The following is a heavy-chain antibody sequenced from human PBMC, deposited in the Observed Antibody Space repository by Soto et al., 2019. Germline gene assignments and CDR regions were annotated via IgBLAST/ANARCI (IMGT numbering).Heavy chain of an antibody. V-gene: IGHV1-3*01. D-gene: IGHD1-26*01. J-gene: IGHJ4*02. Sequence: RASVKVSCKASGYTFTSYAMHWVRQAPGQRLEWMGWINAGNGNTKYSQKFQGRVTITRDTSASTAYMELSSLRSEDTAVYYCARVIVGATAAQRVLDYWGQGTLVTVSS. CDR3: ARVIVGATAAQRVLDY. CDR2: INAGNGNT. CDR1: GYTFTSYA.